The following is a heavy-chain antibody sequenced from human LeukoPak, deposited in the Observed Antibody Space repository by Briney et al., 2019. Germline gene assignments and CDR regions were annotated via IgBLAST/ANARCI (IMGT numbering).Heavy chain of an antibody. Sequence: GRSLRLSCAASGFTFSSYAMHWVRQAPGKGLEWVAVISYDGSNKYYADSVKGRFTISRDNSKNTLYLQMNSLRAEDTAVYYCAREERQGDYFDYWGQGTLVTVSS. CDR1: GFTFSSYA. CDR3: AREERQGDYFDY. V-gene: IGHV3-30-3*01. J-gene: IGHJ4*02. CDR2: ISYDGSNK. D-gene: IGHD5-24*01.